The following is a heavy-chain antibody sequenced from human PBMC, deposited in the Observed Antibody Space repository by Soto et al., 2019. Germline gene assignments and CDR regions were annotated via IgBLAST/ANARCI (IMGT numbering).Heavy chain of an antibody. CDR1: RFTVSSNY. CDR2: IYSDGRT. J-gene: IGHJ6*03. D-gene: IGHD2-8*02. Sequence: PGGSLRLSCAASRFTVSSNYMTWVRQAPGKGLEWVSAIYSDGRTFYADSVKGRFTISRDNSKNTLYLQMNSLRAEDTAVYHCARGGTGAATMGYMDVWGKGTTVTV. V-gene: IGHV3-66*01. CDR3: ARGGTGAATMGYMDV.